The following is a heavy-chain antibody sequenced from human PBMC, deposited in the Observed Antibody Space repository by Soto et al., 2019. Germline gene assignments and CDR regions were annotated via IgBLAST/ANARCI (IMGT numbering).Heavy chain of an antibody. CDR1: GFTLSSYW. CDR2: IKQDGSEK. J-gene: IGHJ3*02. D-gene: IGHD3-22*01. Sequence: GGSLRLSCAASGFTLSSYWMSWVRQAPGKGLEWVANIKQDGSEKYYVDSVRGRFTISRDNAKNSLYLQMNSLRAEDTAVYYCARRGDYYEGSAFDIWGQGTMVTVSS. CDR3: ARRGDYYEGSAFDI. V-gene: IGHV3-7*03.